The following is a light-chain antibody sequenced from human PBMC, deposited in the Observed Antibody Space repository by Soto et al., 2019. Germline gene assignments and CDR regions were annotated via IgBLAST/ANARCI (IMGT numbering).Light chain of an antibody. V-gene: IGKV1-9*01. CDR1: LGISSY. J-gene: IGKJ4*01. CDR3: QQLNSYPLT. Sequence: IQLTQSPSSLSASVGDRVTLTCRASLGISSYLAWYQQKPGKAPKVLIYGASTLQSGVPSRFSGGGSGTDFTLTISSLQPEDFATYYCQQLNSYPLTFGGGTKVDIK. CDR2: GAS.